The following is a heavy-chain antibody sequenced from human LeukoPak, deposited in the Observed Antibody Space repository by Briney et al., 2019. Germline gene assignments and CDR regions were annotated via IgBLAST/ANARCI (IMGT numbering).Heavy chain of an antibody. CDR1: GFTFSSYA. J-gene: IGHJ5*02. D-gene: IGHD1-26*01. V-gene: IGHV3-23*01. CDR2: ISGSGGST. CDR3: AKGSGSYYGNNWFDP. Sequence: GGSLRLSCAASGFTFSSYAMSWVRQAPGKGLEWVSAISGSGGSTYYADSVKGRFTISRDNPKNTLYLQMNSLRAEDTAVYYCAKGSGSYYGNNWFDPWGQGTLVTVSS.